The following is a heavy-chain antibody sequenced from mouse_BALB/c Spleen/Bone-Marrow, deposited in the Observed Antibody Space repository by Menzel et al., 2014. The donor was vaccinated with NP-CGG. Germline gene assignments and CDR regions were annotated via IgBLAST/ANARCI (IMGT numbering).Heavy chain of an antibody. J-gene: IGHJ4*01. V-gene: IGHV1-18*01. CDR2: INPNNGNT. CDR1: GYTFTDYY. CDR3: ARSRAMDY. Sequence: EVQVVESGPGLVKPGASVKMSCKASGYTFTDYYMKWVKQSHGKLLEWIGDINPNNGNTFYNQKFKGKASLTVDKSSTTAYMQLNSLTSEDPAVYYCARSRAMDYWGQGTSVTVSS.